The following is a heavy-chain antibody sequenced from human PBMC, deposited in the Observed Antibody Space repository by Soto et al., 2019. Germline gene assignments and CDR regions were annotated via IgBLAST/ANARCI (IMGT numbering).Heavy chain of an antibody. D-gene: IGHD2-15*01. Sequence: QLQLQESGPGLVKPSETLSLTCTVSGGSISSSSYYWGWIRQPPGKGLEWIGSIYYSGSTYYNPSLKSRVTLSVDTSKNQFSLKLSSVTAADTAVYYCARQLAVAAYFDYWGQGTLVTVSS. V-gene: IGHV4-39*01. CDR3: ARQLAVAAYFDY. J-gene: IGHJ4*02. CDR2: IYYSGST. CDR1: GGSISSSSYY.